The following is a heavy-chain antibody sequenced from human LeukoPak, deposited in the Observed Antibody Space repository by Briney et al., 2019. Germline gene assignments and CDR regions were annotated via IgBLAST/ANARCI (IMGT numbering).Heavy chain of an antibody. Sequence: AGGSLRLSCAASGFTFSPYWMSWVRQAPGKGLEWVASIKQDGSEKYYVDSVKGRFTISRDNAKKSLYLQMNSLRAEDTAVYYCARDGRGYTYGNDYWGQGILVTVSS. CDR2: IKQDGSEK. D-gene: IGHD5-18*01. CDR1: GFTFSPYW. CDR3: ARDGRGYTYGNDY. V-gene: IGHV3-7*03. J-gene: IGHJ4*02.